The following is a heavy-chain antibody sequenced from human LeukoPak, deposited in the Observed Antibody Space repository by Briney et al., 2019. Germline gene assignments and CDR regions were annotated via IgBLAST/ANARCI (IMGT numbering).Heavy chain of an antibody. V-gene: IGHV3-20*04. D-gene: IGHD3-10*01. CDR3: AGGGGSWLGEFDY. CDR2: INWNGGST. Sequence: GGSLRLSWAASGFTFDDYGMSWVRQAPGKGLEGVSGINWNGGSTGYADSVKGRFTISRENAKNSLYLQMNSLRAEDTSLYYCAGGGGSWLGEFDYWGQGTLVTVSS. J-gene: IGHJ4*02. CDR1: GFTFDDYG.